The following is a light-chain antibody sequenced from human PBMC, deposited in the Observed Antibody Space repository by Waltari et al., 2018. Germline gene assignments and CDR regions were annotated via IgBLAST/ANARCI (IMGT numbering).Light chain of an antibody. J-gene: IGLJ3*02. CDR2: DVN. CDR1: RSDVGGYNY. Sequence: QSALTQPPSASGSPGQSVAISCTGTRSDVGGYNYVSWYQQYPGKAPKLMIYDVNKRPSGVPDRFSGSKSGNTASLTVSGLQAEDEAEYYCNSFAGSNNFPWVFGGGTKLTVL. V-gene: IGLV2-8*01. CDR3: NSFAGSNNFPWV.